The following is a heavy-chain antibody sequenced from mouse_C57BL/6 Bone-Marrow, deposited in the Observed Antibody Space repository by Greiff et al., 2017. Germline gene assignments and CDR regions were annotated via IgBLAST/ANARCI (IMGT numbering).Heavy chain of an antibody. J-gene: IGHJ2*01. CDR3: TPSDY. CDR1: GYTFTSFW. Sequence: VPLQQPGAELVKPGASVKVSCQASGYTFTSFWMYRVKQRPGQGLEGIGRIHPSDSDTNYNQKFKGKATLTVDKSSNTAYLQLSSLTSEDTAVYYCTPSDYWGQGTTLTVSS. CDR2: IHPSDSDT. V-gene: IGHV1-74*01.